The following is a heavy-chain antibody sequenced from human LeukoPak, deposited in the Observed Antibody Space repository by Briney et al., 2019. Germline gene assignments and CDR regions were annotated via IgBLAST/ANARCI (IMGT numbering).Heavy chain of an antibody. CDR3: ARGVVPAANKNYYYYYYMDV. D-gene: IGHD2-2*01. CDR2: IIPIFGTA. CDR1: GYTFINYG. Sequence: GASVKVSCKASGYTFINYGISWVRQAPGQGLEWMGGIIPIFGTANYAQKFQGRVTITADESTSTAYMELSSLRSEDTAVYYCARGVVPAANKNYYYYYYMDVWGKGTTVTVSS. J-gene: IGHJ6*03. V-gene: IGHV1-69*13.